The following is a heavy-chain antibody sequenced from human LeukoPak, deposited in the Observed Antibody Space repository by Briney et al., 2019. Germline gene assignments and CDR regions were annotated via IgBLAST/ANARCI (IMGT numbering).Heavy chain of an antibody. J-gene: IGHJ4*02. CDR3: ARGEYGLFDY. CDR2: IYSGGST. Sequence: GGPLRLSCAASGFTVSSNYMSWVRQAPGKGLEWVSVIYSGGSTYYADSVKGRFTIYRDNSKNTLYLQMNSLRAEDTAVYYCARGEYGLFDYWGQGTLVTVSS. D-gene: IGHD2/OR15-2a*01. V-gene: IGHV3-53*01. CDR1: GFTVSSNY.